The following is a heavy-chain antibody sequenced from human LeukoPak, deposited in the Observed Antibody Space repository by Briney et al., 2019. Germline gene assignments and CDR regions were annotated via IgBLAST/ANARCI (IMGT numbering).Heavy chain of an antibody. CDR2: MNPNNGNT. CDR3: AKQGNFVGSGSYSGNWFDF. D-gene: IGHD3-10*01. Sequence: ASVKVSCKASGYPFTNYDINWVRQAAGQGLEWMGWMNPNNGNTGYAQKFQGRATMTRDTSIDTAYMELGSLTSEDTAVYYCAKQGNFVGSGSYSGNWFDFWGQGNLVTVSS. V-gene: IGHV1-8*01. J-gene: IGHJ5*01. CDR1: GYPFTNYD.